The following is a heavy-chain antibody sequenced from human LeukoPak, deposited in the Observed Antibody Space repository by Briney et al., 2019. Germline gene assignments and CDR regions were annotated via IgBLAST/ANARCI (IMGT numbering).Heavy chain of an antibody. CDR2: INPNSGGT. D-gene: IGHD6-19*01. CDR3: ARVAYSSGSPDY. V-gene: IGHV1-2*02. CDR1: GYTFTGYY. Sequence: ASVMVSCKASGYTFTGYYMHWVRQAPGQGLEWMGWINPNSGGTNYAQKFQGRVTMTRDTSISTAYMELSRLRSDDTAVYYCARVAYSSGSPDYWGQGTLVTVSS. J-gene: IGHJ4*02.